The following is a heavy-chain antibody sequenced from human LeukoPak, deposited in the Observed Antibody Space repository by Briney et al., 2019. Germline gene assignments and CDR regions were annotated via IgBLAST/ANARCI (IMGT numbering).Heavy chain of an antibody. CDR1: GFTFSSYS. V-gene: IGHV3-21*01. CDR3: ASEKYSSAPNDAFDI. D-gene: IGHD3-22*01. J-gene: IGHJ3*02. CDR2: ISSSSSYI. Sequence: GGSLRLSCAASGFTFSSYSMNWVRQAPGKGLEWVSSISSSSSYIYYADSVKGRFTISRDNAKNSLYLQMNSLRAEDTAVYYCASEKYSSAPNDAFDIWGQGTMVTVSS.